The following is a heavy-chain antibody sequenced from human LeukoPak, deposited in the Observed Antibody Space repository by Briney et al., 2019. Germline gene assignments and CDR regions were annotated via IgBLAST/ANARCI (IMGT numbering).Heavy chain of an antibody. D-gene: IGHD2-2*01. Sequence: GASVKVSCKASGYTFTNYGISWVRQAPGQGLEWMGWINTYNGNTNYSQKLQGRVTMTTDTSTSTAYMELRSLRSDDTAVYYCARDDGPPGYCGSTSCSYYYYYMDVWGKGTTVTVSS. V-gene: IGHV1-18*01. CDR3: ARDDGPPGYCGSTSCSYYYYYMDV. J-gene: IGHJ6*03. CDR2: INTYNGNT. CDR1: GYTFTNYG.